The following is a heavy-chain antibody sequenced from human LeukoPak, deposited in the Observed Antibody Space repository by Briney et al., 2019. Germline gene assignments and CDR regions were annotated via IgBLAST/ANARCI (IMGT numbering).Heavy chain of an antibody. CDR3: ARQVPTGYSSSYNWFDP. CDR2: TYYRSKWYN. V-gene: IGHV6-1*01. CDR1: GDSVSSNSAA. Sequence: SQTLSLTCAISGDSVSSNSAAWTWIRQSPSRGLEWLGRTYYRSKWYNDYAVSVKSRITINPDTSKNQFSLQLNSVTPEDTAVYYCARQVPTGYSSSYNWFDPWGQGTLATVSS. D-gene: IGHD6-13*01. J-gene: IGHJ5*02.